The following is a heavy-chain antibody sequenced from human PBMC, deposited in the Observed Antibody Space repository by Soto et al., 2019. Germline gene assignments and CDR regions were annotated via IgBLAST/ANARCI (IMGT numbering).Heavy chain of an antibody. CDR3: AKAESYGQANYYFAY. V-gene: IGHV3-30*18. D-gene: IGHD4-17*01. CDR1: GFTFSNYA. CDR2: LASDGRDR. Sequence: QVQLVESGGDVVQPGRSLTLSCAASGFTFSNYAMHWVRQPPGKGLEWVAVLASDGRDRHYADSVKGRLTVSRDNSQNILYLQMNSLRAEDTAVYYCAKAESYGQANYYFAYWGQGTLVTVSS. J-gene: IGHJ4*02.